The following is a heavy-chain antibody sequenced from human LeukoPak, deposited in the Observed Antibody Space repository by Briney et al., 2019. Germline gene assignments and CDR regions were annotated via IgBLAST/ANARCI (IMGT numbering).Heavy chain of an antibody. J-gene: IGHJ4*02. D-gene: IGHD6-19*01. CDR1: GGTFSSYA. V-gene: IGHV1-69*04. CDR3: ARDPGSGSGWYSVGY. Sequence: ASVKVSCKASGGTFSSYAIIWVRQAPGQGLEWMGRIIPILGIANYAQKFQGRVTITADKSTSTAYMELSSLRSEDTAVYYCARDPGSGSGWYSVGYWGQGTLVTVSS. CDR2: IIPILGIA.